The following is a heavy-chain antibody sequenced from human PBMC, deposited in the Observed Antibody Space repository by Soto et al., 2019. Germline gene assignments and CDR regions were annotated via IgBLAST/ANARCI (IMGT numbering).Heavy chain of an antibody. CDR2: FFYSGST. CDR3: ARGSGYYNWFDP. CDR1: GGSISRGGYY. J-gene: IGHJ5*02. Sequence: SETLSLTCTVFGGSISRGGYYWSWIRQHPGKGLEWIGHFFYSGSTYYNPSLKRRVIISVDTSKNQFSLKLSSVTAADTAVYYCARGSGYYNWFDPWGQGTLVTVSS. D-gene: IGHD3-22*01. V-gene: IGHV4-31*03.